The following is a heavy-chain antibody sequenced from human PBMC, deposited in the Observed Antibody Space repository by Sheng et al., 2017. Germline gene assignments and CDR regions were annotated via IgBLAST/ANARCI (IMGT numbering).Heavy chain of an antibody. CDR1: GSTVSSNY. J-gene: IGHJ3*02. CDR3: ARAASSGYFRGAFDI. CDR2: IYSGGST. V-gene: IGHV3-53*01. Sequence: EVQLVESGGGLIQPGGSLRLSCAASGSTVSSNYMSWVRQAPGKGLEWVSVIYSGGSTYYADSVKGRFTISRDNSKNTLYLQMNSLRAEDTAVYYCARAASSGYFRGAFDIWGQGTMVTVSS. D-gene: IGHD3-22*01.